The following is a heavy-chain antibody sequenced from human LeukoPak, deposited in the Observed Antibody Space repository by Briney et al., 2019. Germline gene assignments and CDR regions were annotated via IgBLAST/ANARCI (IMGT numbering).Heavy chain of an antibody. CDR1: GGSISSYY. J-gene: IGHJ4*02. V-gene: IGHV4-59*08. CDR3: ARVGHIAAAGTYDY. CDR2: IFYSGSP. D-gene: IGHD6-13*01. Sequence: PETPSDTRTVSGGSISSYYSSWIRQPPGKGLEWIVNIFYSGSPNYNPSLKSRITISFDTSKNQFSLKLSSVTAADTAVYYCARVGHIAAAGTYDYWGQGTLVTVSS.